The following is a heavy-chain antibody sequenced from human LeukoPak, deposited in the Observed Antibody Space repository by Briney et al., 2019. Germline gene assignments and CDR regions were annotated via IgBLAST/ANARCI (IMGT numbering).Heavy chain of an antibody. Sequence: GGSLRLSFAASGFTVSSNYMSWVRQAPGKGLGWVSVIYSGGSTYYADSVKGRFTISRDNSKNTLYLQMNSLRAEDTAVYYCAKTYYYDSSGYSPHFDYWGQGTLVTVSS. D-gene: IGHD3-22*01. CDR3: AKTYYYDSSGYSPHFDY. V-gene: IGHV3-53*01. CDR1: GFTVSSNY. J-gene: IGHJ4*02. CDR2: IYSGGST.